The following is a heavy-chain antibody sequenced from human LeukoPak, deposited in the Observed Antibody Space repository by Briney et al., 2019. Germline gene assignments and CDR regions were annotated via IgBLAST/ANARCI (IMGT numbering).Heavy chain of an antibody. D-gene: IGHD2-8*01. V-gene: IGHV4-59*03. Sequence: SETLSLTCTVSGDSTSNFYWNWIRQSPGKGLEWIGNIHYSGSSVYNPSLKSRGTISIDTSRRQFFLKLNSVTAADTAVYFCALAPNSNWFDFWGPGILVTVSS. CDR3: ALAPNSNWFDF. J-gene: IGHJ5*01. CDR2: IHYSGSS. CDR1: GDSTSNFY.